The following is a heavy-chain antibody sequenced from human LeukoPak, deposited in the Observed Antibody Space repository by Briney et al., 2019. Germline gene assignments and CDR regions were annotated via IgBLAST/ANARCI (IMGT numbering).Heavy chain of an antibody. V-gene: IGHV1-69*05. Sequence: SVKVSCKASGGTFNNYAISWVRQAPGQGLEWMGRIIPIFGTANYAQKFQGRVTITTDESTSTAYMELSSLRSEDTAVYYCARGQTFDYYDSSGYYYWGQGTLVTVSS. CDR3: ARGQTFDYYDSSGYYY. J-gene: IGHJ4*02. D-gene: IGHD3-22*01. CDR2: IIPIFGTA. CDR1: GGTFNNYA.